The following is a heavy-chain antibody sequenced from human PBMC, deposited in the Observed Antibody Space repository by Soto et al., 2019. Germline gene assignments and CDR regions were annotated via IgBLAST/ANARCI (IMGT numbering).Heavy chain of an antibody. V-gene: IGHV3-23*01. CDR2: ISGSGGST. CDR3: AKDLVPAAIEQWYFQH. CDR1: GFTFSSYA. J-gene: IGHJ1*01. D-gene: IGHD2-2*01. Sequence: GGSLRLSCAASGFTFSSYAMSWVRQAPGKGLEWVSAISGSGGSTYYADSVKGRFTISRDNSKNTLYLQMNSLRAEDTAVYYCAKDLVPAAIEQWYFQHWGQGTLVTVSS.